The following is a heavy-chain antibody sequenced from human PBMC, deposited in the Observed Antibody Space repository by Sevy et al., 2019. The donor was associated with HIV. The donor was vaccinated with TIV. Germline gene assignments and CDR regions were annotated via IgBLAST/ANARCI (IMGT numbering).Heavy chain of an antibody. V-gene: IGHV1-69*06. CDR3: AGAYYYDSSGYYYDY. D-gene: IGHD3-22*01. CDR2: TIPIFGTA. Sequence: ASVKVSCKASGGTFSSYAISWVRQAPGQGLEWMGGTIPIFGTANYAQKFQGRVTITADKSTSTAYMELSSLRSEDTAVYYCAGAYYYDSSGYYYDYWGQGTLVTVSS. CDR1: GGTFSSYA. J-gene: IGHJ4*02.